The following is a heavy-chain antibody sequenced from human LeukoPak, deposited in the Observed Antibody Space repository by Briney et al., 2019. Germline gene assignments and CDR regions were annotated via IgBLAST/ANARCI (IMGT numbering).Heavy chain of an antibody. CDR2: IYYSGST. Sequence: SETLSLTCTVSGGXISSGGYYWSWFRQHPGKGLEWIGYIYYSGSTYYNPSLKSRVTISVDTSKNQFSLKLSSVTAADTAVYYCARDPYGGNSFDYWGQGTLVTVSS. D-gene: IGHD4-23*01. V-gene: IGHV4-31*03. CDR3: ARDPYGGNSFDY. J-gene: IGHJ4*02. CDR1: GGXISSGGYY.